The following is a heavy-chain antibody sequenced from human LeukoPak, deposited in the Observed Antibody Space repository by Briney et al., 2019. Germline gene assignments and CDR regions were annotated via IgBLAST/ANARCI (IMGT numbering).Heavy chain of an antibody. J-gene: IGHJ4*02. D-gene: IGHD3-22*01. CDR3: TLNYYDSSGTTLFDY. CDR2: IRSKAYGGTT. Sequence: AGGSLRLSCTASGFTFGDYAMSWVRQAPGKGLEWVGFIRSKAYGGTTEYAASVKGRFTISRDDSKSIAYLEMNSLKTEDTAVYYCTLNYYDSSGTTLFDYWGQGTLVAVSS. V-gene: IGHV3-49*04. CDR1: GFTFGDYA.